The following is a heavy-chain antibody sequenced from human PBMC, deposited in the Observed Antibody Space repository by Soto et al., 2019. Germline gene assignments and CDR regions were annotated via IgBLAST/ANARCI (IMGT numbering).Heavy chain of an antibody. CDR2: IYYSGST. D-gene: IGHD3-10*01. Sequence: PSETLSLTCSVSGGSISTSNYYWGWIRQPPGKGLEWIGSIYYSGSTYYNPSLKSRVTISVDTSKNHFSLKVSSVTAADTAVYYCARRPSRFGSGPIQYYFDYWGQGTLVTVSS. J-gene: IGHJ4*02. CDR3: ARRPSRFGSGPIQYYFDY. V-gene: IGHV4-39*01. CDR1: GGSISTSNYY.